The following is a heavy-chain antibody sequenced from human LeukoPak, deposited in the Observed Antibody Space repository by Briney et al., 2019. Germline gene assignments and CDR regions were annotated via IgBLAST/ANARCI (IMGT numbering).Heavy chain of an antibody. CDR3: AGISETVVAPDHFDY. CDR1: GFTFSSYG. V-gene: IGHV3-30*03. Sequence: GGSLRLSCAASGFTFSSYGMHWVRQAPGKGLEWVAVISFDGSNTYYADSVKGRFTISRDNSKNTLYLQMNSLRVEDTAVYYCAGISETVVAPDHFDYWGQGTLVIVSS. CDR2: ISFDGSNT. D-gene: IGHD3-22*01. J-gene: IGHJ4*02.